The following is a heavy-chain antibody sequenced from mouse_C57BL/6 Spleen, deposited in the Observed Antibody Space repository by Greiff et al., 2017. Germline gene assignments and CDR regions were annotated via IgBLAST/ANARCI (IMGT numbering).Heavy chain of an antibody. CDR2: FNPSSGYT. V-gene: IGHV1-4*01. D-gene: IGHD1-1*01. CDR1: GYTFTSYT. Sequence: VELQQSGAELARPGASVKMSCKASGYTFTSYTMHWVKQRPGQGLEWIGYFNPSSGYTKYNQKFKDKATLTADKSSSTAYMQLGSLTSEDAAVYYCTRWGTTRAMDYWGQGTSVTVSS. CDR3: TRWGTTRAMDY. J-gene: IGHJ4*01.